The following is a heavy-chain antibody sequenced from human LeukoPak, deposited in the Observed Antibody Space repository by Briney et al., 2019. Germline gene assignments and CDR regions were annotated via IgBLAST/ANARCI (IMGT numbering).Heavy chain of an antibody. V-gene: IGHV4-34*01. Sequence: SETLSPTCAVYGGSFSGYYWSWIRQPPGKGLEWIGEINHSGSTNYNPSLKSRVTISVDTSKNQFSLKLSSVTAADTAVYYCAGGYCSSTSCHRYFDYWGQGTLVTVSS. CDR2: INHSGST. CDR3: AGGYCSSTSCHRYFDY. CDR1: GGSFSGYY. J-gene: IGHJ4*02. D-gene: IGHD2-2*01.